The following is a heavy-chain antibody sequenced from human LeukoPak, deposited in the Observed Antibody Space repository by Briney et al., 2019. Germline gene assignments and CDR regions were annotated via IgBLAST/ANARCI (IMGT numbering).Heavy chain of an antibody. J-gene: IGHJ6*02. V-gene: IGHV3-30*03. CDR1: GFTFSSYG. CDR2: ISYDGSNK. Sequence: GGSLRLSCAASGFTFSSYGMHWVRQAPGKGLEWMAVISYDGSNKYYADSVKGRFTISRDNSKNTLYLQMNSLRAEDTAVYYCARTMDYYYGMDVWGQGTTVTVSS. D-gene: IGHD2-8*01. CDR3: ARTMDYYYGMDV.